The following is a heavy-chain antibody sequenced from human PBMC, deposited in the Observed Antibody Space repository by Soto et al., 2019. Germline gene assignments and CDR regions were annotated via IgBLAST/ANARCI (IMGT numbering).Heavy chain of an antibody. CDR1: GFTFSSYW. CDR2: IKQDGSEK. CDR3: ARGRAVAPYYYYGMDV. D-gene: IGHD6-19*01. Sequence: EVQLVESGGGLVQPGGSLRLSCAASGFTFSSYWMSWVRQAPGKGLEWVANIKQDGSEKYYVDSVKGRFTISRDNAKNSLYLQMNSLRAEDTAVYYCARGRAVAPYYYYGMDVWGQGTTVTVSS. V-gene: IGHV3-7*03. J-gene: IGHJ6*02.